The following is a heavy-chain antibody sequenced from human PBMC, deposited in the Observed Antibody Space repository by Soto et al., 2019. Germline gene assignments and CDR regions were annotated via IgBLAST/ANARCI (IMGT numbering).Heavy chain of an antibody. CDR1: GFTFSSYG. CDR2: IWFDGSNK. V-gene: IGHV3-33*01. D-gene: IGHD3-10*01. Sequence: GGSLRLSCAASGFTFSSYGIHWVRQAPGKGLEWVALIWFDGSNKFYADSVKGRFTISRDNSKNTLYLQMSSLRAEDTAVYYCARHCGSGSFDSSGQGTRVTVAS. CDR3: ARHCGSGSFDS. J-gene: IGHJ4*02.